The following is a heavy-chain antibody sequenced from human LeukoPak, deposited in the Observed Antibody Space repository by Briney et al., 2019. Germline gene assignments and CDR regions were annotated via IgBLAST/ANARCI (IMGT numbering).Heavy chain of an antibody. V-gene: IGHV3-33*01. CDR3: ARGGGYDLSIAVAPA. D-gene: IGHD6-19*01. J-gene: IGHJ4*02. Sequence: GGSLRLSCVASGFTFSSYGMHWVRQAPGKGLEWVAVIWYDGSNKYYADSVKGRFTISRDNSKNTLYLQMNSLRAEDTAVYYCARGGGYDLSIAVAPAWGQGTLVTVSS. CDR1: GFTFSSYG. CDR2: IWYDGSNK.